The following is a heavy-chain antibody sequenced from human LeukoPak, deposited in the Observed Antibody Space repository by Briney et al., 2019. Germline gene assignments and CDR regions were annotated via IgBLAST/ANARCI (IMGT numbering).Heavy chain of an antibody. D-gene: IGHD3-10*02. V-gene: IGHV3-7*01. CDR1: GFTFSSNW. CDR3: AKAGYVFGY. Sequence: PGGSLRLSCAVSGFTFSSNWMSWVRQAPGKGLEWVANIKQDGTEKNYVDSVKGRFTISRDNAKNSLYLQMNSLRAEDTAVYYCAKAGYVFGYWRQGALVSVSS. CDR2: IKQDGTEK. J-gene: IGHJ4*02.